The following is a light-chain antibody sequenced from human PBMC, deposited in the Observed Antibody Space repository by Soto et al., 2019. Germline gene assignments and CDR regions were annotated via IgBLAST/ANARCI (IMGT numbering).Light chain of an antibody. V-gene: IGLV2-23*02. J-gene: IGLJ1*01. CDR3: CSYAGDSYV. CDR1: SSDVGNYNL. CDR2: DVS. Sequence: QSALTQPASVSGSPGQSITISCTGTSSDVGNYNLVSWYQQHPGKAPKLMIYDVSKRPSGVSNRFSGSKSGNTVSLTISGLQADDEADYYCCSYAGDSYVFGTGTKLTVL.